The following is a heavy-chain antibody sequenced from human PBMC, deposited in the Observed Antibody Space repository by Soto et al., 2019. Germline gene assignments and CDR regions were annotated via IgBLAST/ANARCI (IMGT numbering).Heavy chain of an antibody. CDR2: INPNSGGT. D-gene: IGHD3-3*01. Sequence: RVEWMGWINPNSGGTNYAQKFQGWVTMTRDTSISTAYMELSRLRSDDTAVYYCARDGAGLRFLEWLLYLDYWGQGTLVTVSS. J-gene: IGHJ4*02. CDR3: ARDGAGLRFLEWLLYLDY. V-gene: IGHV1-2*04.